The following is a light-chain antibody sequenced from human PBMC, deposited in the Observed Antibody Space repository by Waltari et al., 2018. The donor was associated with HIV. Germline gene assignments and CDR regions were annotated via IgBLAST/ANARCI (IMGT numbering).Light chain of an antibody. J-gene: IGLJ2*01. V-gene: IGLV1-40*01. Sequence: QSVLPQPPSVSGAPGQRVTISCTRSSSNIGAGYAVNWYLPLPGTAPKLLIYGNSNRPSGVPDRFSGSKSGTSASLAITGLQAEDEADYYCQSYDSSLSGLHVVFGGGTKLTVL. CDR3: QSYDSSLSGLHVV. CDR2: GNS. CDR1: SSNIGAGYA.